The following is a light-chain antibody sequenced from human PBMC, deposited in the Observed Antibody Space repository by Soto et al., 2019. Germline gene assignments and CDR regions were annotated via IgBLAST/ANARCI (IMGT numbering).Light chain of an antibody. J-gene: IGKJ1*01. V-gene: IGKV3-15*01. CDR3: QQYNNWWT. CDR2: GAS. Sequence: EVVMTQSPATLSVSPGERATLSCRASQSVSNNLDWSHQKPVQAPRLLIYGASTRATGIPARFSGSGSGTEFTLTISSLQSEDFAVYYCQQYNNWWTFGQGTKVEIK. CDR1: QSVSNN.